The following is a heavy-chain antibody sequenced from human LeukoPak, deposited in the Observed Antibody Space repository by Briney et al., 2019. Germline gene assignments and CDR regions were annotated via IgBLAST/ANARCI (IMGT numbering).Heavy chain of an antibody. CDR1: GFTFSSYW. CDR3: ARDTCSDGSCYFDY. D-gene: IGHD2-15*01. J-gene: IGHJ4*02. Sequence: GGSLRLSCAASGFTFSSYWMSWVRQAPGKGLEWVANIKQDGSEKYYVDSVKGRFTISRDNAKNSLYLQMNSLRAEDTAVYYCARDTCSDGSCYFDYWGQGTLVTVSS. CDR2: IKQDGSEK. V-gene: IGHV3-7*01.